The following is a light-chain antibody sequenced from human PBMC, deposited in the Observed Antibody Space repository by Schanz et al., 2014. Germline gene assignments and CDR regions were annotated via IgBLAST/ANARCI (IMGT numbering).Light chain of an antibody. V-gene: IGKV3-20*01. CDR3: QQCSGSPTWT. CDR2: AAS. CDR1: QSVSSY. J-gene: IGKJ1*01. Sequence: EIVVTQSPATLSLSPGERATLSCRASQSVSSYLAWYQQKPGQAPRLLIYAASRRAPGIPDRFSGSGSGTDFTLTISRLEPEDFAVYYCQQCSGSPTWTFGQGTKVEIK.